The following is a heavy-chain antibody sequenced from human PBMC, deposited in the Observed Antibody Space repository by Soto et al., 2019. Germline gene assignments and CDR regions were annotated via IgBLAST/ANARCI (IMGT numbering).Heavy chain of an antibody. CDR1: GYTFTSYA. J-gene: IGHJ5*02. V-gene: IGHV1-3*01. D-gene: IGHD6-13*01. CDR2: INAGNGNT. CDR3: ARDGSSSWYRTTTHTNWFDP. Sequence: QVQLVQSGAEVKKPGASVKVSCKASGYTFTSYAMHWVRQAPGQRLEWMGWINAGNGNTKYSQKFQGRVTITRDTSASTAYMELSSLGSEDTAVYYCARDGSSSWYRTTTHTNWFDPWGQGTLVTVSS.